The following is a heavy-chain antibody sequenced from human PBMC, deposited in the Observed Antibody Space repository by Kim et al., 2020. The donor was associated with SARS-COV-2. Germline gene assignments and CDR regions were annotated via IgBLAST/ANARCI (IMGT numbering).Heavy chain of an antibody. J-gene: IGHJ4*02. CDR2: RK. Sequence: RKDSADSVKGKFTISRDGSRNTVYLQMNSVRAEDTAVYFCAREPSTYFDYWGQGTLVTVSS. V-gene: IGHV3-66*01. CDR3: AREPSTYFDY.